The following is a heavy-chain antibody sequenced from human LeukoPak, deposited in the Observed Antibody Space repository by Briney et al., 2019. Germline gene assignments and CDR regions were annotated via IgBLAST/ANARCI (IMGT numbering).Heavy chain of an antibody. Sequence: ASVKVSCKASGYTFTGYYMHWVRQAPGQGLEWMGWINPNSGGTNYAQKFQGWVTMTRDTSISTAYMELSRLRSDDTAVYYCARAHSSGCPGNYWGQGTLVTVSS. D-gene: IGHD6-19*01. J-gene: IGHJ4*02. CDR1: GYTFTGYY. CDR2: INPNSGGT. CDR3: ARAHSSGCPGNY. V-gene: IGHV1-2*04.